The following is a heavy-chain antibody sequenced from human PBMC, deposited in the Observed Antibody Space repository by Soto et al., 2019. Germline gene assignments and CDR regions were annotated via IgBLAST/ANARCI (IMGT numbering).Heavy chain of an antibody. V-gene: IGHV4-59*08. CDR3: ARGVWLFDYYYYYMDV. J-gene: IGHJ6*03. CDR2: IYYSGST. Sequence: SETLSLTCTVSGGSISSYYWSWIRQPPGKGLEWIGYIYYSGSTNYNPSLKSRVTISVDTSKNQFSLKLSSVTAADTAVYYCARGVWLFDYYYYYMDVWGKGTTVTVSS. D-gene: IGHD3-9*01. CDR1: GGSISSYY.